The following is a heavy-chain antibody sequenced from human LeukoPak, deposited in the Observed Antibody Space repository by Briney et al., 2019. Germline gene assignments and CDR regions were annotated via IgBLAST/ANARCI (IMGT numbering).Heavy chain of an antibody. CDR2: IKSKTDGGTT. CDR3: TRVPAAIRGYYFDY. V-gene: IGHV3-15*01. D-gene: IGHD2-2*02. CDR1: GFTFSNAW. Sequence: GGSLRLSCAASGFTFSNAWMSWVRQAPGKGLEWVGRIKSKTDGGTTDYAAPVKGRFTISRDDSKNTLYLQMNSLKTEDTAVYYCTRVPAAIRGYYFDYWGQGTLVTVSS. J-gene: IGHJ4*02.